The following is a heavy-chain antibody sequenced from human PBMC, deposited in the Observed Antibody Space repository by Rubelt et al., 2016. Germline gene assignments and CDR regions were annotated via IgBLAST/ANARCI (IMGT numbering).Heavy chain of an antibody. Sequence: VSGGSISSSNWWSWVRQPPGKGLEWIGEIYHSGSTNYNPSLKSRVTISVDKSKNQFSLKLSSVTAADTAVYYCARLVPAAIAGGYYYGMDVWGQGTTVTVSS. V-gene: IGHV4-4*02. CDR1: GGSISSSNW. J-gene: IGHJ6*02. CDR3: ARLVPAAIAGGYYYGMDV. CDR2: IYHSGST. D-gene: IGHD2-2*01.